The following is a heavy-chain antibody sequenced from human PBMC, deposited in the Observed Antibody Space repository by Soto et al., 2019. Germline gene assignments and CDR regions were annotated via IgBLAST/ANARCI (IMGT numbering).Heavy chain of an antibody. J-gene: IGHJ4*02. CDR2: ISGSGGST. CDR1: GFTFSSYA. CDR3: AKDLYYYGSGSYYNLGFSPLDY. V-gene: IGHV3-23*01. D-gene: IGHD3-10*01. Sequence: GGSLRLSCAASGFTFSSYAMSWVRQAPGKGLEWVSAISGSGGSTYYADSVKGRFTISRDNSKNTLYLQMNSLRAEDTAVYYCAKDLYYYGSGSYYNLGFSPLDYWGQGTLVTVSS.